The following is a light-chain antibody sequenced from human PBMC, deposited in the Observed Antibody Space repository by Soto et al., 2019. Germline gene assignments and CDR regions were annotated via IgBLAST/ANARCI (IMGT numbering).Light chain of an antibody. J-gene: IGKJ1*01. CDR3: QQGDSFPRT. Sequence: DIQMTQSPSSLSASVGERVTITCRASQDIRSRLAWYQQKPGKAPNLLIFAASSLQSGVPSRFSGSGSVTDFTLSINSLQPEDFATYYCQQGDSFPRTFGQGTKVEIK. V-gene: IGKV1-12*01. CDR1: QDIRSR. CDR2: AAS.